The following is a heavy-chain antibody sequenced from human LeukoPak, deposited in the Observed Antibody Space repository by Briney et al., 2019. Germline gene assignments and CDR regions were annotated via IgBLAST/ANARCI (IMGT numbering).Heavy chain of an antibody. CDR3: AKGRGGV. CDR2: ISAEGYT. J-gene: IGHJ6*02. CDR1: GFTVSSDF. Sequence: TGGSLRLSCVGSGFTVSSDFMGWVRQAPRKGLQWLSLISAEGYTYYADSVKGRFTISRDSSKNALYLQMNSLRVEDTALYYCAKGRGGVWGQGTTVTVSS. V-gene: IGHV3-66*01. D-gene: IGHD3-10*01.